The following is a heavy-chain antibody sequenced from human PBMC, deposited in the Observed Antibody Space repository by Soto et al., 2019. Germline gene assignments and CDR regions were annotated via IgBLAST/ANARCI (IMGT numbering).Heavy chain of an antibody. J-gene: IGHJ4*02. V-gene: IGHV3-30*18. Sequence: GSLRLSCAASGFTFNSYGIHWVRQAPGKGLEWVAVISHDGSKTNYADSVKGRFTISRDNSKNTLYLQMNSLRAEDTAVYYCAKVVAVAGTGWGQGTLVTVSS. CDR1: GFTFNSYG. D-gene: IGHD6-19*01. CDR2: ISHDGSKT. CDR3: AKVVAVAGTG.